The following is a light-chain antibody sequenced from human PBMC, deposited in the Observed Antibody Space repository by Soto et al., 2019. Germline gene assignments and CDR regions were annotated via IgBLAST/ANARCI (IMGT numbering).Light chain of an antibody. J-gene: IGLJ1*01. CDR3: TSYAGGNNV. CDR1: SSDVGGYNY. V-gene: IGLV2-8*01. Sequence: QSALTQPPSASGSPGQSVTISCTGTSSDVGGYNYVSWYQQYPGKVPKLMVYEVNNRPSGVPDRFSGSKSGNTASLTVSGLQAEDEADSYCTSYAGGNNVFGTGTKVTVL. CDR2: EVN.